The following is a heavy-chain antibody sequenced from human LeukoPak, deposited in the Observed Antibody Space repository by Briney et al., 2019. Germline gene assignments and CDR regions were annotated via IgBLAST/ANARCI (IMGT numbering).Heavy chain of an antibody. Sequence: SETLSLTCSVSGGSISRSSYYWSWIRQPPGKGLEWIGEINHSGSTNYNPSLKSRVTISVDTSKNQFSLKLSSVTAADTAVYYCLGLNTVTAINNYGMDVWGQGTTVTVSS. J-gene: IGHJ6*02. V-gene: IGHV4-39*07. D-gene: IGHD4-17*01. CDR2: INHSGST. CDR3: LGLNTVTAINNYGMDV. CDR1: GGSISRSSYY.